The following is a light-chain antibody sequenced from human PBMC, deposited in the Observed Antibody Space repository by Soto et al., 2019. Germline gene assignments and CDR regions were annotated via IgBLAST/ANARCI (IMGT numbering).Light chain of an antibody. CDR3: QVWDSSSDHVV. CDR2: YDS. J-gene: IGLJ2*01. CDR1: NVRSKS. Sequence: SYELTQPPSMSVTPGKTARITCGGNNVRSKSVNWYQQKPGQAPVLVIYYDSDRPSGIPERFSGSNSGNTATLTISRVEAGDEADYYCQVWDSSSDHVVFGGGTKVTVL. V-gene: IGLV3-21*04.